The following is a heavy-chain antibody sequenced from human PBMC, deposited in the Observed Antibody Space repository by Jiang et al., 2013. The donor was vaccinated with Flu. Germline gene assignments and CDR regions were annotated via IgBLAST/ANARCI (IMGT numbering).Heavy chain of an antibody. D-gene: IGHD3-10*01. V-gene: IGHV1-2*02. CDR2: INPNSGGT. Sequence: SGAEVKKPGASVKVSCKASGYTFTGYYMHWVRQAPGQGLEWMGWINPNSGGTNYAQKFQGRVTMTRDTSISTAYMELSRLRSDDTAVYYCARDERVMVRGAKGPDYWGQGTLVTVSS. CDR3: ARDERVMVRGAKGPDY. J-gene: IGHJ4*02. CDR1: GYTFTGYY.